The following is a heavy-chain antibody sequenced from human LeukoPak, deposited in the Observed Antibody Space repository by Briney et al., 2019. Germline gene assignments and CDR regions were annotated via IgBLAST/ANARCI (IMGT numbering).Heavy chain of an antibody. D-gene: IGHD3-22*01. V-gene: IGHV4-4*08. J-gene: IGHJ1*01. CDR1: GGSFSSSY. Sequence: KSSETLSLTCAVSGGSFSSSYWSWIRQPPGKGLEGIGHVYFSGSTNYNPSLTSRVTIFPDKYKNHIALNLTSVTAADTAVYYCAYSLGYYDEWFQNWGQGTLVTVSS. CDR2: VYFSGST. CDR3: AYSLGYYDEWFQN.